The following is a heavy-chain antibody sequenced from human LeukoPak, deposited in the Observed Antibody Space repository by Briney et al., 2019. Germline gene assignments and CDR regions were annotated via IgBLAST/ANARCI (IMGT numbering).Heavy chain of an antibody. Sequence: SETLSLTCTVSGGSISSYYWSWIRQPAGKGLEWIGRIYTSGSTNYNPSLKSRVTMSVDTSKNQFSLKLSSVTAADTAVYYCATPTSRYFDWLLVVWGQGTLVTVSS. CDR3: ATPTSRYFDWLLVV. D-gene: IGHD3-9*01. CDR1: GGSISSYY. V-gene: IGHV4-4*07. CDR2: IYTSGST. J-gene: IGHJ4*02.